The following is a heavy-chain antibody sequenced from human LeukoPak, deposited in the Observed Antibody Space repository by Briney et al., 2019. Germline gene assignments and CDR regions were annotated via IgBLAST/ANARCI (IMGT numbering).Heavy chain of an antibody. CDR2: INHSGST. V-gene: IGHV4-34*01. D-gene: IGHD3-22*01. Sequence: PSETLSLTCAVYGGSFSGYYWGWIRQPPGKGLEWIGEINHSGSTNYNPSLKSRVTISVDTSKNQFSLKLSSVTAADTAVYYCARTSSGYYFAGVDYWGQGTLVTVSS. CDR3: ARTSSGYYFAGVDY. CDR1: GGSFSGYY. J-gene: IGHJ4*02.